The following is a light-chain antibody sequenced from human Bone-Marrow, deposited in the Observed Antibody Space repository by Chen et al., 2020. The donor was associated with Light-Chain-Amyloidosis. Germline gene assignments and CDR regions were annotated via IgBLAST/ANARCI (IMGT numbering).Light chain of an antibody. CDR3: QVWDGGSDRPV. J-gene: IGLJ3*02. CDR2: DDS. CDR1: NIGSTS. Sequence: SYVLTQPSSVSVAPGQTATIACGGNNIGSTSVHWYQQTPGQAPLLVVDDDSDRPSGIPERLAGSNSGNTATLTISRVEAGDEADNYCQVWDGGSDRPVFGGGTKLTVL. V-gene: IGLV3-21*02.